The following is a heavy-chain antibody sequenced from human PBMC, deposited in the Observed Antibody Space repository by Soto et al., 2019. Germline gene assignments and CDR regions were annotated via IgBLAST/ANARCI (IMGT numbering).Heavy chain of an antibody. V-gene: IGHV4-61*08. J-gene: IGHJ4*02. Sequence: PLELLRVTRTVFGGSVSSGGYYWSWIQKPPGKGLEWIGYIYYSGSTNYNPSLKSRVTISVDTSKNQFSLKLSSVTAADTAVYYCAGARITIFGVVIGLGYWGQGTLVTVSS. CDR3: AGARITIFGVVIGLGY. D-gene: IGHD3-3*01. CDR2: IYYSGST. CDR1: GGSVSSGGYY.